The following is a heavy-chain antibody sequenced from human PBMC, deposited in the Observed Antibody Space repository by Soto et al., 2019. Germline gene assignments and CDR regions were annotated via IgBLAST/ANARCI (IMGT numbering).Heavy chain of an antibody. V-gene: IGHV3-15*01. J-gene: IGHJ4*02. D-gene: IGHD3-10*01. Sequence: PGGSLRLSCAASGFTFSNAWMSWVRQAPGKGLEWVGRIKSKTDGGTTDYTEPVKGRFTISRDDSKNTLYLQMNSLKTEDTAVYYCTTASRYGSGGLWYYFDYWGQGT. CDR1: GFTFSNAW. CDR2: IKSKTDGGTT. CDR3: TTASRYGSGGLWYYFDY.